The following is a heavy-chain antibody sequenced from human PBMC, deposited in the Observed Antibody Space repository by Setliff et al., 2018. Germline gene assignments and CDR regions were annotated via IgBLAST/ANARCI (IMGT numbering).Heavy chain of an antibody. J-gene: IGHJ5*02. Sequence: GASVKVSCKASGGTFSSYAISWVRQAPGQGLEWMGGIIPIFGTANYAQKFQGRVTITADESTSTAYMELRSLRSDDTAVCYCARDWFCGGPSCLNCFDPWGQGTLVTVSS. CDR3: ARDWFCGGPSCLNCFDP. CDR2: IIPIFGTA. D-gene: IGHD2-2*01. CDR1: GGTFSSYA. V-gene: IGHV1-69*13.